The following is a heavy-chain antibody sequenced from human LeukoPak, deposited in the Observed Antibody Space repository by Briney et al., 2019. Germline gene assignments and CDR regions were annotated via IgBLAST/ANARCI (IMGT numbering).Heavy chain of an antibody. Sequence: SETLSLTCTVSGFSISSGYYWGWIRQPPGKGVEWIGSIYHSGSTYYNPSLKSRVTVSVDTSKNQFSLKLSSVTAADTAVYYCVGGPEAFDIWGHGTMVTVSS. V-gene: IGHV4-38-2*02. CDR3: VGGPEAFDI. D-gene: IGHD3-10*01. J-gene: IGHJ3*02. CDR2: IYHSGST. CDR1: GFSISSGYY.